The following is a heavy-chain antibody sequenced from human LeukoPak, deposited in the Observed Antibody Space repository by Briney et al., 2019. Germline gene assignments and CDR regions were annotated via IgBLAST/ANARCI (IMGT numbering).Heavy chain of an antibody. CDR1: GGSISSYY. V-gene: IGHV4-59*01. J-gene: IGHJ4*02. D-gene: IGHD6-13*01. CDR2: IYYSGST. CDR3: ASTYSSSWGTDFDY. Sequence: PSETLSHTCTVSGGSISSYYWSWIRQPPGKGLEWIGYIYYSGSTNYNPSLKSRVTISVDSSKNQFSLKLSSVTAADTAVYYCASTYSSSWGTDFDYWGQGTLVTVSS.